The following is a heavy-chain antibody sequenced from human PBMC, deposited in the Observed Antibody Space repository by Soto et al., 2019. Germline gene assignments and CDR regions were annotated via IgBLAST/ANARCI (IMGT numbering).Heavy chain of an antibody. CDR3: AKDQGFLEWFR. CDR2: ISGSGGST. Sequence: GGSLRLSCAASGFTFSSYAMSWVRQAPGKGLEWVSAISGSGGSTYYADSVKGRFTISRDNSKNTLYLQMSSLRAEDTAVYYCAKDQGFLEWFRGGQGTLVTVSS. CDR1: GFTFSSYA. D-gene: IGHD3-3*01. V-gene: IGHV3-23*01. J-gene: IGHJ4*02.